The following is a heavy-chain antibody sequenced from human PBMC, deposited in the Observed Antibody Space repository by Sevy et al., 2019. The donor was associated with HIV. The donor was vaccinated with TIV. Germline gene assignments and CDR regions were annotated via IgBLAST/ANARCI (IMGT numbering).Heavy chain of an antibody. CDR2: ISFDGSDK. D-gene: IGHD4-4*01. J-gene: IGHJ4*02. Sequence: GGSLRLSCAASGFIFSSYAMHWVRQAPGKGLEWVAVISFDGSDKYYADSVKGRFTISRDNSKNTLYLQLNSLRPEDTGVYYCAKDWANDYNNHGPGDWGQATLVTVSS. CDR3: AKDWANDYNNHGPGD. CDR1: GFIFSSYA. V-gene: IGHV3-30*18.